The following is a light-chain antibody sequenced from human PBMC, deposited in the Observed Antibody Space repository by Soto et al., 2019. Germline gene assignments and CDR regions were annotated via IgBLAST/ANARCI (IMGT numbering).Light chain of an antibody. CDR1: QGISSY. Sequence: IQLTQSPSSLSASVGDRVTITCRAGQGISSYLAWYQQKPGKAPKLLIYAASTLQSGVPSRFSGSGSGTDFTLTISSLQPEDFAIYYCQQLNSYPLFGPGTKVDIK. V-gene: IGKV1-9*01. CDR3: QQLNSYPL. CDR2: AAS. J-gene: IGKJ3*01.